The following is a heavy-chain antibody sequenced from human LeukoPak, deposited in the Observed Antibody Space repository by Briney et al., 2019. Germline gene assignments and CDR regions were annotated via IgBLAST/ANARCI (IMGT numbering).Heavy chain of an antibody. CDR3: ATGSHVRVYDSSAYYGHY. CDR1: GYTFTSYY. V-gene: IGHV1-46*01. CDR2: INPSGGST. J-gene: IGHJ4*02. Sequence: ASVKVSCKASGYTFTSYYMHWVRQAPGQGLEWMGIINPSGGSTSYAQKFQGRVTMTRDMSTSTVYMELSSLRSEDTAIYYCATGSHVRVYDSSAYYGHYWGQGTLVTVSS. D-gene: IGHD3-22*01.